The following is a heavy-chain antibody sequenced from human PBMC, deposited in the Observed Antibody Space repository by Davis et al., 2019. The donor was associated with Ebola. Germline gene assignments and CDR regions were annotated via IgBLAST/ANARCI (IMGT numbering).Heavy chain of an antibody. CDR2: INPNSGGT. Sequence: ASVQVSCKASGYTFTGYYMHWVRQAPGQGLEWMGRINPNSGGTNYAQKFQGRVTMTRDTSISTAYMELSRLRSDDTAVYYCASSTYYYDSSGYYYEYFQHWGQGTLVTVSS. J-gene: IGHJ1*01. CDR3: ASSTYYYDSSGYYYEYFQH. D-gene: IGHD3-22*01. V-gene: IGHV1-2*06. CDR1: GYTFTGYY.